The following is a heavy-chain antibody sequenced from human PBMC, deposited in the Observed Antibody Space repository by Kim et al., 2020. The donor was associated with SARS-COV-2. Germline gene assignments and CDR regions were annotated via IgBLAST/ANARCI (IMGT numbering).Heavy chain of an antibody. Sequence: GGSLRLSCAASGFTFSTYAMSWVRQAPGKGLEWVSAMSGSGDSTYYADSVKGRFTISRDNSKNTLYLQMNSLRAEDTAVYYCAKDLPGYRTSWYYFDYWGQGTLVTVSS. CDR3: AKDLPGYRTSWYYFDY. J-gene: IGHJ4*02. V-gene: IGHV3-23*01. CDR1: GFTFSTYA. CDR2: MSGSGDST. D-gene: IGHD6-13*01.